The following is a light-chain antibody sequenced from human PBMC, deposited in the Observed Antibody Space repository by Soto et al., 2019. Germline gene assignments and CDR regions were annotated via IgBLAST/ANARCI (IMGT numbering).Light chain of an antibody. CDR3: CSYGGGRTHLG. J-gene: IGLJ2*01. CDR1: RSDVGGYKY. CDR2: DVS. Sequence: QSALTQPRSVSGSPGQSVAISCTGSRSDVGGYKYVSWYQQFPGKAPKLIIYDVSRRPSGVPDRFSGSKSGNTASLTISGLQAEDEGDYYCCSYGGGRTHLGFGGGTKVTVL. V-gene: IGLV2-11*01.